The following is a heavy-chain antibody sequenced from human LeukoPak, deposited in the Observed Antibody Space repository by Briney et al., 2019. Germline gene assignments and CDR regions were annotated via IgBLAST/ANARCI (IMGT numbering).Heavy chain of an antibody. CDR1: GFTVSSNY. CDR2: IYSGGST. Sequence: GGSLRLSCAASGFTVSSNYMSWVRQAPGKGLEWVSVIYSGGSTYYADSVKGRFTISRDNSKNTLYLQMNSLRAEDTAVYYCARHRRSYYDFWSGYFDYWGQGTLVTVSS. J-gene: IGHJ4*02. V-gene: IGHV3-53*01. CDR3: ARHRRSYYDFWSGYFDY. D-gene: IGHD3-3*01.